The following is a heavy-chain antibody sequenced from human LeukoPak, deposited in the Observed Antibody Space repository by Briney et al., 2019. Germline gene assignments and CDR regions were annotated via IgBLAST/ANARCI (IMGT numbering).Heavy chain of an antibody. V-gene: IGHV3-23*01. Sequence: GGSLRLSCAASGLPFSRYPMSWVRQASGTGLEWVSSISNSGGATYHADSVKGRFIISRDNSKNTLVLEMNSLRVDDTAEYFCARLGVREGIDFWGQGALVIVSS. CDR1: GLPFSRYP. D-gene: IGHD1-26*01. CDR2: ISNSGGAT. J-gene: IGHJ4*02. CDR3: ARLGVREGIDF.